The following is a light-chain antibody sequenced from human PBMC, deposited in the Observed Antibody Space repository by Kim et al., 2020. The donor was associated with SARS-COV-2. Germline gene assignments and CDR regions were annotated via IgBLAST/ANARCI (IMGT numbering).Light chain of an antibody. Sequence: PGERATLSCRASQSIDSNHLAWYQQKPGQAPRLVIYGAFNKGIGIPDRFTGSGSGTDFTLTLGRLEPEDFAVYYCQQYGTSPRTFGQGTKV. CDR1: QSIDSNH. V-gene: IGKV3-20*01. CDR3: QQYGTSPRT. J-gene: IGKJ1*01. CDR2: GAF.